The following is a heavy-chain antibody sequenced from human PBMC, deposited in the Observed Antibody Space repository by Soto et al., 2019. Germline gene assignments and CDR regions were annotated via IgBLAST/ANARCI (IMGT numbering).Heavy chain of an antibody. CDR3: TTGSTGRDY. V-gene: IGHV3-15*01. CDR2: VKSKSDGGTT. D-gene: IGHD3-10*01. Sequence: EVQLVESGGGLVKPGGSLRLSCAASGFTFSNALTTWVRQAPGKGLEWVGRVKSKSDGGTTDYAAPVKGRFTISRDDSENTLYLQMNSLKAEDTGMYYCTTGSTGRDYWGQGTLVTVSS. J-gene: IGHJ4*02. CDR1: GFTFSNAL.